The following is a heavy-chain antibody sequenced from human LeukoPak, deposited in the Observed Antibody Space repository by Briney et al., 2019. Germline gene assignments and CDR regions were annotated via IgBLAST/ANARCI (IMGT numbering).Heavy chain of an antibody. J-gene: IGHJ6*03. V-gene: IGHV4-34*01. CDR1: GGSFSGYY. CDR3: ARGRPRYDFWSGAYYYYYMDV. CDR2: INHSGST. D-gene: IGHD3-3*01. Sequence: SETLSLTYAVYGGSFSGYYWSWIRQPPGKGLEWIGEINHSGSTNYNPSLKSRVTISVDTSKNQFSLKLSSVTAADTAVYYCARGRPRYDFWSGAYYYYYMDVWGKGTTVTVSS.